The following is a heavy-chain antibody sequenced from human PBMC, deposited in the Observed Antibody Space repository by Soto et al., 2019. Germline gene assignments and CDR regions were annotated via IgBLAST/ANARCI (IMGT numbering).Heavy chain of an antibody. J-gene: IGHJ5*02. D-gene: IGHD2-8*01. CDR1: GTSISSYY. CDR2: IHYSGTT. Sequence: SETLSLTCTVSGTSISSYYWSWIRQPPGKGLEWIANIHYSGTTNYNPSLASRVTLSVDTSKNQFSLKMTSVTAADRAMYYCARQDRYCTNGVCYTEWFDPWGRGTLVTVSS. CDR3: ARQDRYCTNGVCYTEWFDP. V-gene: IGHV4-59*01.